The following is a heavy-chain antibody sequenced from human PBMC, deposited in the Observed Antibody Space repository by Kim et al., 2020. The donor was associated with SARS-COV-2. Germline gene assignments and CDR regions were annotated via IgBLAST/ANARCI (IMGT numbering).Heavy chain of an antibody. CDR3: ARDGTATIDP. D-gene: IGHD1-1*01. J-gene: IGHJ5*02. Sequence: SETLSLTCTVSGGSISSGSYYWSWIRQPAGKGLEWIGRIYTSGSTNYNPSLKSRVTISVDTSKNQFSLKLSSVTAADTAVYYCARDGTATIDPWGQGTLVTVS. V-gene: IGHV4-61*02. CDR2: IYTSGST. CDR1: GGSISSGSYY.